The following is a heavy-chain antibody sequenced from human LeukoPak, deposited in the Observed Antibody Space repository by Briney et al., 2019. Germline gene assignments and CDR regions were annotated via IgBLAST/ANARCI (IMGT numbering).Heavy chain of an antibody. V-gene: IGHV3-23*01. J-gene: IGHJ4*02. CDR3: ARFPLYDYVWGSPFDY. CDR2: ISGSGDST. Sequence: GGSLRLSCAPSGFTFINYAMSWVRQAPGKGLEWVSIISGSGDSTIYADSVKGRFTISRDNAKNSLYLQMNSLRAEDTAVYYCARFPLYDYVWGSPFDYWGQGTLVTVSS. D-gene: IGHD3-16*01. CDR1: GFTFINYA.